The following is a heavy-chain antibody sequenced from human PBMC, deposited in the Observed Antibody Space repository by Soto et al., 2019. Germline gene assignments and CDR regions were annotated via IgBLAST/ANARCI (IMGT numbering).Heavy chain of an antibody. CDR3: VREVISTNWFDP. CDR1: GGTFSSYA. V-gene: IGHV1-69*01. D-gene: IGHD6-13*01. J-gene: IGHJ5*02. Sequence: QVQLVQSGAEVKKPGSSVKVSCKASGGTFSSYAISWVRQAPGQGLEWMGGIIPICGTANYAQKFQGRVTITADESTSTAYMELSSLKSEDTAVYYCVREVISTNWFDPWGHGTLVTVSS. CDR2: IIPICGTA.